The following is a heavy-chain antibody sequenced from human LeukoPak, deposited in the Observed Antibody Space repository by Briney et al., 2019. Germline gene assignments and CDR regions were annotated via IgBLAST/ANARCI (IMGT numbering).Heavy chain of an antibody. CDR2: IDNDGITT. Sequence: PGGSLRLSCAASGFTFSSYWMHWVRQAPGKGLVWVSRIDNDGITTSYADSVRGRFTISRDNAKNTVYLQMNSLRAEDTAMYYCARGSDCSGGSCYSYWYFDLWGRGTLVTVSS. CDR1: GFTFSSYW. CDR3: ARGSDCSGGSCYSYWYFDL. J-gene: IGHJ2*01. D-gene: IGHD2-15*01. V-gene: IGHV3-74*01.